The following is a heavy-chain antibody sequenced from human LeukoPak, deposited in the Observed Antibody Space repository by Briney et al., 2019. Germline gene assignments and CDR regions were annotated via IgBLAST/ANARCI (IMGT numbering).Heavy chain of an antibody. V-gene: IGHV3-15*01. CDR1: GFSFSNAW. CDR3: RVDTHLIGYNYGMDV. D-gene: IGHD5-18*01. J-gene: IGHJ6*02. CDR2: IKSKTDGGTT. Sequence: PGGSLRLSCAASGFSFSNAWMSWVRQAPGKGLEWVGRIKSKTDGGTTDYAAPVKGRFTISRDDSKDTLYLQMNSLRTEDTAVYYCRVDTHLIGYNYGMDVWGQGTTVTVSS.